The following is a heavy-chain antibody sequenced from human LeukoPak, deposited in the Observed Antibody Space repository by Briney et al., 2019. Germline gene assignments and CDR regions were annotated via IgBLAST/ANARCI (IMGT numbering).Heavy chain of an antibody. V-gene: IGHV4-59*08. CDR3: ARQGVAVDGPQTWYYMDV. CDR1: GGSISSYF. Sequence: PSETLSLTCTVSGGSISSYFWTWIRQPPGKGPEWIGYIYYTGSTDYSPSLNNRVSISLDTSNNQFSLKLSSVTAADTAVYYCARQGVAVDGPQTWYYMDVWGKGATVTVSS. D-gene: IGHD6-19*01. J-gene: IGHJ6*03. CDR2: IYYTGST.